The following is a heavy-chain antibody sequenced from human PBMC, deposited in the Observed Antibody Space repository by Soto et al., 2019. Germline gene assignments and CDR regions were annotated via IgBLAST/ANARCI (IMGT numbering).Heavy chain of an antibody. CDR1: GESFGGYY. CDR2: INHSGST. Sequence: QVQLHQWGAGLLEPSETLSLTCEVSGESFGGYYWSWIRQSPGKGLEWIGEINHSGSTNYNPSLKSRVSISVDTSKNQFSLKLSSVTAADTAVYYCARGAYFDESGYYPGWFDPWGQGTLVTVSS. CDR3: ARGAYFDESGYYPGWFDP. D-gene: IGHD3-3*01. V-gene: IGHV4-34*01. J-gene: IGHJ5*02.